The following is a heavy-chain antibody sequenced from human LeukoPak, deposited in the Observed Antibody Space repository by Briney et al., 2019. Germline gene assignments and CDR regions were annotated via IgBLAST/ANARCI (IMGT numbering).Heavy chain of an antibody. D-gene: IGHD2-15*01. CDR2: ISAYNGNT. CDR1: GYTFTSYG. Sequence: GASVKVSCKASGYTFTSYGISWVRQAPGQGLEWMGWISAYNGNTNYAQKLQGRVTMTTDTSTSTAYMELRSLRSDDTAVYCCARGPIVVVVAATPVDAFDIWGQGTMVTVSS. J-gene: IGHJ3*02. CDR3: ARGPIVVVVAATPVDAFDI. V-gene: IGHV1-18*01.